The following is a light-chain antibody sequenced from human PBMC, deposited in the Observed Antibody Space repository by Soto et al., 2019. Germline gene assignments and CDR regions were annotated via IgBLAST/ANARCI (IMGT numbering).Light chain of an antibody. CDR1: RSDVGGYNY. J-gene: IGLJ1*01. V-gene: IGLV2-14*01. Sequence: QSALTQPASVSGSPGQSITISCTGTRSDVGGYNYVSWYQQYPGKAPKLMIYEVNNRPSGVSNRFSGSKSGNTASLTISGLQAEDEADYYCSSYTSSSTPVFGTGTKVTVL. CDR3: SSYTSSSTPV. CDR2: EVN.